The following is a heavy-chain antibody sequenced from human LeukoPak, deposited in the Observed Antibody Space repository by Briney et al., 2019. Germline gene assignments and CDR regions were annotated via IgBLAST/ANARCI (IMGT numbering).Heavy chain of an antibody. V-gene: IGHV3-23*01. Sequence: GGSLRLSCAASGFTFSSYVMSWVRQAPGKGLEWVSAISGSGGSTYYADSVKGRFTISRDNSKNTLYLQMNSLRAEDTAVYYCATLANDILTGYYAGYFDYWGQGTLVTVSS. J-gene: IGHJ4*02. D-gene: IGHD3-9*01. CDR2: ISGSGGST. CDR1: GFTFSSYV. CDR3: ATLANDILTGYYAGYFDY.